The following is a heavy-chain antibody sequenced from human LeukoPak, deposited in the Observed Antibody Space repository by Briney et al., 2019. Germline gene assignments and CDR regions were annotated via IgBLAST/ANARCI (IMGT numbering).Heavy chain of an antibody. V-gene: IGHV3-21*01. J-gene: IGHJ4*02. CDR2: ISSSSSNI. CDR3: ARGGYFDY. CDR1: GFTFSAYS. Sequence: AGGSLRLSCATSGFTFSAYSVNWVRQAPGKGLEWVSSISSSSSNIYYADSVKGRFTISRDNAKNSLYLQMNSLGAEDTAVYYCARGGYFDYWGQGTLVTVSS.